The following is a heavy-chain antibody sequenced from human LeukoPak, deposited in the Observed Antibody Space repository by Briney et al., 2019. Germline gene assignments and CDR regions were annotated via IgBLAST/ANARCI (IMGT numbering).Heavy chain of an antibody. CDR3: ARGPDCSSTSCTPQEVLDSGSNFDY. J-gene: IGHJ4*02. D-gene: IGHD2-2*01. Sequence: SETLSLTCTVSGGSISSYYWSWIRQPPGKGLEWIGYIYYSGSTNYNPSLKSRVTISVDTSKNQFSLKLSSVTAADTAVYYCARGPDCSSTSCTPQEVLDSGSNFDYWGQGTLVTVSS. CDR2: IYYSGST. V-gene: IGHV4-59*01. CDR1: GGSISSYY.